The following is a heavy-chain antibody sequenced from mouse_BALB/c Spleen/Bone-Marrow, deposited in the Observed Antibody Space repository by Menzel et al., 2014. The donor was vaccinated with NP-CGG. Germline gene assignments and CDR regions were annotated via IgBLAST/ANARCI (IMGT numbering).Heavy chain of an antibody. CDR2: IRNKAKGYTT. Sequence: EVNVVESGGGSVQPGGSLRLSCATSGFTFTDYYMSWVRQPPGKAPEWLGFIRNKAKGYTTDYSAPVKGRFTISRDNSQRILYLQMNTLRAEDSATYYCARDENVGIYWYFDVWGAGTTVIVSS. CDR3: ARDENVGIYWYFDV. V-gene: IGHV7-3*02. J-gene: IGHJ1*01. CDR1: GFTFTDYY.